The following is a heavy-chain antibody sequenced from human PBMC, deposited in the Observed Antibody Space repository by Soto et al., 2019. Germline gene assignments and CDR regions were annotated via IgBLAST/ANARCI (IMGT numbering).Heavy chain of an antibody. V-gene: IGHV3-7*01. CDR3: GRDEVRNGVGV. Sequence: GGSLRLSCEASGFTFSDLWMSWVRQAPGKGLEWVANIKGDGSEKRYVDSVRGRFTISRDNAKNSVYLQMNSLRADDTALYYCGRDEVRNGVGVWGQGIKVTV. CDR2: IKGDGSEK. CDR1: GFTFSDLW. J-gene: IGHJ6*02.